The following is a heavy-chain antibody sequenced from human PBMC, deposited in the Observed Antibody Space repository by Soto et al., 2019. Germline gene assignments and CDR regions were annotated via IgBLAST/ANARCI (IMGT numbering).Heavy chain of an antibody. CDR3: ARAQYCISTSCSWYFDL. D-gene: IGHD2-2*01. CDR2: INAGNGNT. Sequence: ASVKDACKASGYTFTSYAMHWGRQAPGQRLEWMGWINAGNGNTKYSQKFQGRVTITRDTSASTAYMELSSLRSEDTAVYYCARAQYCISTSCSWYFDLWGRGTLVTVSS. V-gene: IGHV1-3*01. CDR1: GYTFTSYA. J-gene: IGHJ2*01.